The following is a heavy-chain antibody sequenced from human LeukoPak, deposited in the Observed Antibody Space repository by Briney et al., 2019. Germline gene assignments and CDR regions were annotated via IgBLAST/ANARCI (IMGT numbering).Heavy chain of an antibody. CDR1: GFTFSSYG. J-gene: IGHJ4*02. V-gene: IGHV3-30*02. D-gene: IGHD6-6*01. CDR3: AKDKSSSSSSGLKYYFDY. CDR2: IRYDGSNK. Sequence: GGALRLSCAASGFTFSSYGMHWVRQAPGKGREGVAFIRYDGSNKYYADSVKGRFTISRDNSKNTLYLQMDSLRAEDTAVYYCAKDKSSSSSSGLKYYFDYWGQGTLVTVSS.